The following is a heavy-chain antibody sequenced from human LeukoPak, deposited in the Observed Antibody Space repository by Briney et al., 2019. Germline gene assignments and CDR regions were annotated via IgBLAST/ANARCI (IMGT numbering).Heavy chain of an antibody. CDR1: GGSISSSSYY. Sequence: PSETLSLTCTVSGGSISSSSYYCGWIRQPPGKGLEWIGSIYYSGSTYYNPSLKSRVTISVDTSKNQFSLKLSSVTAADTAVYYCARAGDFDWLLYLSYWGQGTLVTVSS. CDR2: IYYSGST. V-gene: IGHV4-39*07. J-gene: IGHJ4*02. CDR3: ARAGDFDWLLYLSY. D-gene: IGHD3-9*01.